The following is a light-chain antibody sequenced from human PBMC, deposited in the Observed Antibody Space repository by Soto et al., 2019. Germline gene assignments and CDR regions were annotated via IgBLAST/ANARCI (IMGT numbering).Light chain of an antibody. J-gene: IGLJ1*01. CDR2: EVT. Sequence: QSVLTQPASVSGSLGQSITISCTGTGSDIAGYNYISWYQQLPGKAPKLMIYEVTIRPSGISNRFSGSKSGNTASLTISGLQAEDDADYSCTSFTSTSSLYVFGTGTKLTVL. CDR1: GSDIAGYNY. V-gene: IGLV2-14*01. CDR3: TSFTSTSSLYV.